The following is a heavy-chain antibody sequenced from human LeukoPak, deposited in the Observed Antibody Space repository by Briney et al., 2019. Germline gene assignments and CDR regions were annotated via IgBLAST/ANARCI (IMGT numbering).Heavy chain of an antibody. Sequence: GGSLRLSCAASGFIFSSYSMNWVRQAPGKGLEWVSYISSSSSSIYYADSVKGRFTISRDNAKNSLYLQMNSLRAEDTAVYYCARFSSLAWDYWGQGTLVTVSS. J-gene: IGHJ4*02. CDR3: ARFSSLAWDY. CDR2: ISSSSSSI. CDR1: GFIFSSYS. V-gene: IGHV3-48*04. D-gene: IGHD6-13*01.